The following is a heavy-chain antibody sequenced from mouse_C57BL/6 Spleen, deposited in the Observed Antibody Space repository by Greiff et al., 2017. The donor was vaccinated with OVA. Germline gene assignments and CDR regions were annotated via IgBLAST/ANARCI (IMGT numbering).Heavy chain of an antibody. CDR3: ARQTAIYYGNYDY. CDR2: ISSGGSYT. V-gene: IGHV5-6*01. Sequence: EVKLMESGGDLVKPGGSLKLSCAASGFTFSSYGMSWVRQTPDKRLEWVATISSGGSYTYYPDSVKGRFTISRDNAKNTLYLQMSSLKSEDTAMYYCARQTAIYYGNYDYWGQGTTLTVSS. D-gene: IGHD2-1*01. CDR1: GFTFSSYG. J-gene: IGHJ2*01.